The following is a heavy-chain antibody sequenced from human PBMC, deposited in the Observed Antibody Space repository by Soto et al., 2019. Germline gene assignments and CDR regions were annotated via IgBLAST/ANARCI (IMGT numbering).Heavy chain of an antibody. Sequence: QVQLVESGGGLVKPGGSLSLSCAGSGFTFSDYYMTWIRQAPGTGLEWVSYISSSTRHTNYADSVKGRFTISRDNAKNSLFLQMNSLRAEDSAVYYCARGRGAAADYFDFWGQGTLGTVS. D-gene: IGHD6-13*01. V-gene: IGHV3-11*05. J-gene: IGHJ4*02. CDR3: ARGRGAAADYFDF. CDR1: GFTFSDYY. CDR2: ISSSTRHT.